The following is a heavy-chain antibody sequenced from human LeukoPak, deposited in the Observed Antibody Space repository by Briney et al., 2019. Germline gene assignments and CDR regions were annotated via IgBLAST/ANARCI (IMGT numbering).Heavy chain of an antibody. CDR3: ARHRRSGYYYYYYMDV. J-gene: IGHJ6*03. CDR2: IYPGDSDT. CDR1: GYSFTSYW. Sequence: GESLKISCKGSGYSFTSYWIGWVRQMPGKGLEWMGIIYPGDSDTRYSPSFQGQVTISADKSISTAYLQWSSLKASDTAMYYCARHRRSGYYYYYYMDVWGKGTTDTVSS. V-gene: IGHV5-51*01.